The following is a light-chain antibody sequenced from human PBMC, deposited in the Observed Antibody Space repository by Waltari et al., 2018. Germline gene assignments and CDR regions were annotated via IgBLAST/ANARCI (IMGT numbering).Light chain of an antibody. J-gene: IGLJ2*01. CDR1: SSDVGRYNY. Sequence: QSALTQPPSASGSPGQSVTISCTGTSSDVGRYNYVSWYHQPPGKAPKLMIYEVSKRPSGFPARLSGSKSGNTASLTVSGLQAEDEADYYCSSYAGSNNVVFGGGTKLTVL. CDR2: EVS. CDR3: SSYAGSNNVV. V-gene: IGLV2-8*01.